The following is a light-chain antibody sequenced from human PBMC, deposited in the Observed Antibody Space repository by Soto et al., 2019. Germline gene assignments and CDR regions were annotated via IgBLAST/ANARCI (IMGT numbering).Light chain of an antibody. CDR2: AAS. CDR1: RSISTY. J-gene: IGKJ5*01. CDR3: QQSYSTLFT. Sequence: DIQMTQSASARSASVGDRVTIACLASRSISTYLNFYQQKPGNAPKLLIYAASSLQSGVPSRFSGSGSGTDFTLTISSLQPEDFATYYCQQSYSTLFTFAQGTRLEI. V-gene: IGKV1-39*01.